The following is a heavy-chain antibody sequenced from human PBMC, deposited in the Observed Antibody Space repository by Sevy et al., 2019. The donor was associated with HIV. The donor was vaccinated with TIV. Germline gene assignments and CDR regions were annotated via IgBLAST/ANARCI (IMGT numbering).Heavy chain of an antibody. CDR1: GFTFSSYA. Sequence: GGSLRLSCAASGFTFSSYAMSWVRQAPGKGLEWVSAISGSGGSTYYADSVKGRFTISRDNSKNTLYLQMNSLRAEDTAVYYCAKEYYYDGSGSVGAFDIWGQGTMVTVSS. CDR3: AKEYYYDGSGSVGAFDI. CDR2: ISGSGGST. D-gene: IGHD3-22*01. J-gene: IGHJ3*02. V-gene: IGHV3-23*01.